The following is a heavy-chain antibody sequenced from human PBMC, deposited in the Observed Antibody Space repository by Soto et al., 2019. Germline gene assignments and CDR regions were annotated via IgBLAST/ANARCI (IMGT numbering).Heavy chain of an antibody. CDR2: IYYSGST. Sequence: QVQLQESGPGLVKPSETLSLTCTVSGGSVSSGSYYWSWIRQPPGKGLEWIGYIYYSGSTNYNPSLKSRVTISVDTSKNQFSLKLSSVTAADTAVYYCARAGSGYYVYYYGMDVWGQGTTVTASS. CDR1: GGSVSSGSYY. J-gene: IGHJ6*02. CDR3: ARAGSGYYVYYYGMDV. V-gene: IGHV4-61*01. D-gene: IGHD3-22*01.